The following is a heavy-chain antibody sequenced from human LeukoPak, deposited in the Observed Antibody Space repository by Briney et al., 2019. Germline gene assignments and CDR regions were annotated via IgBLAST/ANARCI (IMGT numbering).Heavy chain of an antibody. CDR2: INHSGST. D-gene: IGHD4-23*01. CDR1: GGSFSGYY. CDR3: ACLSGGNGDY. Sequence: SETLSLTCAVYGGSFSGYYWSWIRQPPGKGLEWIGEINHSGSTNYNPSLKSRVTISVDTSKNQFSLKLSSVTAADTAVYYCACLSGGNGDYWGQGTLVTVSS. J-gene: IGHJ4*02. V-gene: IGHV4-34*01.